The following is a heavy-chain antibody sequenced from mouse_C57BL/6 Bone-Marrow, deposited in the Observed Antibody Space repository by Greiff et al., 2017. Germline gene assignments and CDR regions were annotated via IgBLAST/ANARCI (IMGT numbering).Heavy chain of an antibody. CDR1: GYTFPSYW. CDR2: IYPGSGST. J-gene: IGHJ3*01. D-gene: IGHD2-3*01. CDR3: ARIGPDGYYRFAY. Sequence: QVHVKQPGAELVKPGASVKMSCKASGYTFPSYWITWVTQRPGQGLDWIGDIYPGSGSTNYNETFKSKATLTVATSSSTAYMQLSSLTSEDSAVYYCARIGPDGYYRFAYWGQGTLVTVSA. V-gene: IGHV1-55*01.